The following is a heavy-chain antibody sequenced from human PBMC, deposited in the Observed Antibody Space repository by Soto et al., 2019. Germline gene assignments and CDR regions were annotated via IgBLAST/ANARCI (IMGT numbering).Heavy chain of an antibody. D-gene: IGHD2-2*01. Sequence: QVQLQESGPGLVKPSQTLSLTCTVSGGSISSGGYYWSWIRQHPGKGLEWIGYIYYSGSTYYNPSLKSRVTISVDTSKNQFSLNLSSVSAADTAVYYCARADIVVVPAATKGWFDPWGQGTLVTVSS. CDR1: GGSISSGGYY. V-gene: IGHV4-31*03. CDR3: ARADIVVVPAATKGWFDP. J-gene: IGHJ5*02. CDR2: IYYSGST.